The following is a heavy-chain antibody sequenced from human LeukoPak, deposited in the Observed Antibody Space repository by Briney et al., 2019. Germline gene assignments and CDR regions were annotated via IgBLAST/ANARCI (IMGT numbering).Heavy chain of an antibody. V-gene: IGHV3-53*01. CDR1: GFTFSTYW. D-gene: IGHD1-14*01. Sequence: PGGSLRLSCAASGFTFSTYWMHWVRQVPGKGLEWVSVLYSDGNTKYADSVQGRFTISRDNSKNTLYLEMNSLSPDDTAVYYCARGVEPLAANTLAYWGQGTLVTVSS. CDR2: LYSDGNT. CDR3: ARGVEPLAANTLAY. J-gene: IGHJ4*02.